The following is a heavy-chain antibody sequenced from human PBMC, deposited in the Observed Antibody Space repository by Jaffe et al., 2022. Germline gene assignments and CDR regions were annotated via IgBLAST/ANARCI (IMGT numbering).Heavy chain of an antibody. J-gene: IGHJ3*02. CDR1: GGTFSSYT. CDR3: ASAEYNWNDVFRGAFDI. Sequence: QVQLVQSGAEVKKPGSSVKVSCKASGGTFSSYTISWVRQAPGQGLEWMGRIIPILGIANYAQKFQGRVTITADKSTSTAYMELSSLRSEDTAVYYCASAEYNWNDVFRGAFDIWGQGTMVTVSS. D-gene: IGHD1-1*01. CDR2: IIPILGIA. V-gene: IGHV1-69*02.